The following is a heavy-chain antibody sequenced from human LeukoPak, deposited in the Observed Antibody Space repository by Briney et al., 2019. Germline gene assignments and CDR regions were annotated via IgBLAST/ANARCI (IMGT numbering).Heavy chain of an antibody. CDR2: VNPKSGDT. V-gene: IGHV1-2*02. J-gene: IGHJ5*02. Sequence: GASVKVSCKASGVTLTTYYIHWMRQAPGQGLEWMGWVNPKSGDTNYAQKFQDRVTMTRDTSISTAYMELSLLRSDDTAVYYCARGDYYGSGKVVAAWGQGTLVTVSS. CDR1: GVTLTTYY. CDR3: ARGDYYGSGKVVAA. D-gene: IGHD3-10*01.